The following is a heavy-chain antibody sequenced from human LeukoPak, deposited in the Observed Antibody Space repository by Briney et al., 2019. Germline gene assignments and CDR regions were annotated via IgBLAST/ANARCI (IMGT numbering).Heavy chain of an antibody. CDR1: GYTFTGYY. Sequence: ASVKVSCKASGYTFTGYYMHWVRQAPGQGLEWMGWINPNSGGTNYAQKFQGRVTMTRDTSISTAYMELSRLRSDDTAVYYCATRTTGASFRFDYWGQGTLVTVSS. CDR2: INPNSGGT. J-gene: IGHJ4*02. V-gene: IGHV1-2*02. CDR3: ATRTTGASFRFDY. D-gene: IGHD1-1*01.